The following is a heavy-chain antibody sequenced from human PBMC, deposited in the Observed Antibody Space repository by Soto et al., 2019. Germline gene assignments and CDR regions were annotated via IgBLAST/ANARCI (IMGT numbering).Heavy chain of an antibody. J-gene: IGHJ4*02. D-gene: IGHD1-1*01. Sequence: PWGSLRLSCAASGFTVISNYMIWFRQSPGKGLEWVSVIYSGGSTYYADSVKDRFTISRDNSKNTLYLQMNGLRAEDTAVYYCAGGGSRRLQLLFVFDSWGQGTLVTVSS. CDR3: AGGGSRRLQLLFVFDS. CDR1: GFTVISNY. V-gene: IGHV3-53*01. CDR2: IYSGGST.